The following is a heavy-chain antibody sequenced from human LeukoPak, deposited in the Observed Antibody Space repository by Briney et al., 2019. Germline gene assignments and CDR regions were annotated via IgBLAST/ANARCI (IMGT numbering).Heavy chain of an antibody. CDR1: GFTFSSYE. D-gene: IGHD3-9*01. J-gene: IGHJ4*02. CDR3: ARDSYYDILTGYSHFDY. Sequence: PGGSLRLSCAASGFTFSSYEMNWVRQAPGRGLEWVSYISSSGSTIYYADSVQGRFTISRDNAKNSLYLQMNSLRAEDTAVYYYARDSYYDILTGYSHFDYWGQGTLVTVSS. CDR2: ISSSGSTI. V-gene: IGHV3-48*03.